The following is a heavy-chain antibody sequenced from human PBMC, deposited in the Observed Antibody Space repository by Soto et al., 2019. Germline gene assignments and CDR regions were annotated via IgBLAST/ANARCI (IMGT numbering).Heavy chain of an antibody. D-gene: IGHD1-26*01. J-gene: IGHJ4*02. CDR3: AKGGSYLSLDY. CDR2: ISAYNGDT. V-gene: IGHV1-18*01. CDR1: GYTFSTSG. Sequence: ASVKVSCTASGYTFSTSGISWVRQAPGQGLEWMGWISAYNGDTKYAEKLQGRIIMTTDTSTSTAYMEVRSLRPDDTAVYYCAKGGSYLSLDYWGQGTPVTVSS.